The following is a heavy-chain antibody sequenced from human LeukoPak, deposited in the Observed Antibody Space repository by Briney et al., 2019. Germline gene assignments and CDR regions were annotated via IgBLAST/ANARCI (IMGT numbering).Heavy chain of an antibody. CDR1: GDSISSGDYY. CDR2: IYDSGST. Sequence: SETLSLTCTVSGDSISSGDYYWGWIRQPPGKGLEWIGSIYDSGSTYYNPSLKSRVTISVDTSKNQFSLKLRSVTAADTAVYYCARIAVAEDYYFDYWGQGTLVTVSS. D-gene: IGHD6-19*01. CDR3: ARIAVAEDYYFDY. V-gene: IGHV4-39*01. J-gene: IGHJ4*02.